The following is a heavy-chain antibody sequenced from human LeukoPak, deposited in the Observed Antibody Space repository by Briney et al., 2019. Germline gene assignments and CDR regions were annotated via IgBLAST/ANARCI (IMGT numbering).Heavy chain of an antibody. Sequence: SETLSLTCAVYGGSFSGYYWSWIRQPPGKGLEWIGEINHSGSTNYNPSLKSRVTISVDTSKNQFSLKLSSVTAADTAVYYCASIGSGSYYPFDYWGQGTLVTVSS. CDR3: ASIGSGSYYPFDY. CDR1: GGSFSGYY. D-gene: IGHD3-10*01. V-gene: IGHV4-34*01. CDR2: INHSGST. J-gene: IGHJ4*02.